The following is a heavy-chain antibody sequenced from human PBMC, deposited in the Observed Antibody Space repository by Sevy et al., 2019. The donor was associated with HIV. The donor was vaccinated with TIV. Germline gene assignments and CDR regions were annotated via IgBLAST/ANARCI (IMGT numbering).Heavy chain of an antibody. J-gene: IGHJ5*02. Sequence: GGSLRLSCAASGFTFSSYWMSWVRQAPGKGLEWVASIKQDGSDKYYVDSVKGRFTISRDNAKNSLYLQMNSLRVEDTAVYYCACGGTKGFDPWGQGTLVTVSS. V-gene: IGHV3-7*03. CDR2: IKQDGSDK. CDR3: ACGGTKGFDP. CDR1: GFTFSSYW. D-gene: IGHD1-26*01.